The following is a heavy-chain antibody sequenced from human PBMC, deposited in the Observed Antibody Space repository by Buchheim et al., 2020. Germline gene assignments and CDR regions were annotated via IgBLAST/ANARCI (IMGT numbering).Heavy chain of an antibody. Sequence: QLQLQESGPGLVKPSETLSLTCTVSGGSISSSSYYWGWIRQPPGKGLEWIGSSCYSGSTYYNPSLKSRVTIYVDTSKNHLPLKLSSVTAADTAVYYCARREYYYDSSGYYETFDYWGQGTL. J-gene: IGHJ4*02. V-gene: IGHV4-39*01. CDR3: ARREYYYDSSGYYETFDY. CDR2: SCYSGST. D-gene: IGHD3-22*01. CDR1: GGSISSSSYY.